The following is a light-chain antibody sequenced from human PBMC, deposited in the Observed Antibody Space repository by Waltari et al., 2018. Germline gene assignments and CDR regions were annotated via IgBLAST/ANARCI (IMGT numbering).Light chain of an antibody. CDR1: QGMSGY. V-gene: IGKV1-9*01. CDR2: AAS. CDR3: QHVYSYPVT. J-gene: IGKJ4*01. Sequence: DIQLTQSPSFLSASVGDRVTFTCRASQGMSGYLAWYQQKPNKAPKLLSNAASTLQSGVPSRFSGGKSGTEFTLTISSLQPEDFATYFCQHVYSYPVTFGGGTTLDI.